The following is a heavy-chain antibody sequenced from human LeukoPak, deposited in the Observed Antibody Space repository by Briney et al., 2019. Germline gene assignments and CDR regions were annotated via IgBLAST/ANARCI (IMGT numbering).Heavy chain of an antibody. CDR1: GFDFSIYT. V-gene: IGHV3-64*04. CDR2: ISGSGNGGSR. Sequence: GGSLRLSCSASGFDFSIYTMYWVRQAPGKGPEYVSTISGSGNGGSRYYADSVKGRFTISRDDSKSIVYLQMNNLRSEDTAVYYCARTSKDLDLYYFDYWGQGTLVTVSS. D-gene: IGHD3-9*01. CDR3: ARTSKDLDLYYFDY. J-gene: IGHJ4*02.